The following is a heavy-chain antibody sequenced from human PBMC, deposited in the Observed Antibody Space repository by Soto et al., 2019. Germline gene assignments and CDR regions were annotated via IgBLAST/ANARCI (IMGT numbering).Heavy chain of an antibody. J-gene: IGHJ4*02. V-gene: IGHV4-59*12. CDR2: IYYNVNT. D-gene: IGHD6-13*01. CDR1: GGSISSYY. Sequence: SETLSLTCTVSGGSISSYYWSWIRQPPGKGLEWIGYIYYNVNTNYNPSLKSRVTISVDTSKNQFSLKLSSVTAADTAVYYCARVTRSGIAAAGTNWGFDYWGQGTLVTVSS. CDR3: ARVTRSGIAAAGTNWGFDY.